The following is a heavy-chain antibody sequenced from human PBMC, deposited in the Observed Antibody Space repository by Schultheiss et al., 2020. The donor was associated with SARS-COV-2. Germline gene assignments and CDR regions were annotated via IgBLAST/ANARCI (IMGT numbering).Heavy chain of an antibody. J-gene: IGHJ4*02. CDR2: IVVGSGNT. V-gene: IGHV1-58*01. CDR1: GFTFTSSA. CDR3: ARGLGATVTTELKFNY. D-gene: IGHD4-17*01. Sequence: SVKVSCKASGFTFTSSAVQWVRQARGQRLEWIGWIVVGSGNTNYAQKFPERVTITRDMSTSTAYMELSSLRSEDTAVYYCARGLGATVTTELKFNYWGQGTLVTVSS.